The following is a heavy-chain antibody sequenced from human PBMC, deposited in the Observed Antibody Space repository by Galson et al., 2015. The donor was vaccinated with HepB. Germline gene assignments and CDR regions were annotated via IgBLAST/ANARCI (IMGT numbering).Heavy chain of an antibody. CDR3: ARGRSPARAFDI. Sequence: CAISRDSVSSNSATWDWFRQSPSRGLEWLGRTYYRSKWYNDYAPFMKSRVIINPDTSMHQFSLQLNSVRPEDTAVYYCARGRSPARAFDIWGQGTMVTVSS. CDR1: RDSVSSNSAT. CDR2: TYYRSKWYN. J-gene: IGHJ3*02. D-gene: IGHD2-15*01. V-gene: IGHV6-1*01.